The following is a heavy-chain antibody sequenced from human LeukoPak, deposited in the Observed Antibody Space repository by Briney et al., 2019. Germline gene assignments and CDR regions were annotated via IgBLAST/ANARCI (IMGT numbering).Heavy chain of an antibody. CDR1: GGSFSGYY. CDR3: ARVSPRSSWPKRRNHYYYYYMDV. V-gene: IGHV4-34*01. CDR2: INHSGST. Sequence: PSETLSLTCAVYGGSFSGYYWSWIRQPPGKGLEWIGEINHSGSTNYNPSLKSRVTISVDTSKNQFSLKLSSVTAADTAVYYCARVSPRSSWPKRRNHYYYYYMDVWGKGTTVTVSS. D-gene: IGHD6-13*01. J-gene: IGHJ6*03.